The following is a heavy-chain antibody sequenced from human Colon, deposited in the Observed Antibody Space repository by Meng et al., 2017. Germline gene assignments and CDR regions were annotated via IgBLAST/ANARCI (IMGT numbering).Heavy chain of an antibody. CDR1: GYSFTFFA. J-gene: IGHJ4*02. D-gene: IGHD1-26*01. CDR3: AREGSDSYIDH. V-gene: IGHV7-4-1*02. CDR2: SNTKTGHP. Sequence: QLQMVQSGSQMKKPVASVRISCKTSGYSFTFFAMNWVRQAPGRGLEWMGWSNTKTGHPKYDEDFTGRFVFSLDTSATTAYLEINSLRPDDTAVYYCAREGSDSYIDHWGQGTLVTVSS.